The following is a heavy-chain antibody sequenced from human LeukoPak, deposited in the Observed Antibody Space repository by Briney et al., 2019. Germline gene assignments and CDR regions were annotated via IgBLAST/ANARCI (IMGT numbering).Heavy chain of an antibody. J-gene: IGHJ4*02. CDR1: GYTFTGYY. CDR3: ARGFFSGSSGPDY. V-gene: IGHV1-2*02. Sequence: GASVKVSCKASGYTFTGYYMHWVRQAPGQGLGWMGWINPNSGGTNYAQRFQGRVTMTRDTSISTAYMELSRLRSDDTAVYYCARGFFSGSSGPDYWGQGTLVTVSS. CDR2: INPNSGGT. D-gene: IGHD3-10*01.